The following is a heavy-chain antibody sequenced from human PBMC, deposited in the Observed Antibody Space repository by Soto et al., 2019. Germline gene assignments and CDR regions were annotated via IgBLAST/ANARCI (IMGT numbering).Heavy chain of an antibody. D-gene: IGHD5-18*01. J-gene: IGHJ4*02. CDR3: ARLDGYSYGSDY. V-gene: IGHV4-39*01. Sequence: QLQLQESGPGLVKPSETLSLTCTVSGGSISSSSYYWGWIRQPPGKGLEWIGSIYYSGSTYYNPSLKSRVTISVDTSKNQFSLKLSSVTAADTAVYYCARLDGYSYGSDYWGQGTLVTVSS. CDR2: IYYSGST. CDR1: GGSISSSSYY.